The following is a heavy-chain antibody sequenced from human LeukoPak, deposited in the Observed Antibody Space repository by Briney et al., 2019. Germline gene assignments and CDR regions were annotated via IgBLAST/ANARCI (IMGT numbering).Heavy chain of an antibody. Sequence: GGSLRLSCAASGFTFRGYSMNWVRQFPGKGLEWVSFITSTSDDMLYADSVKGRFTISRDNAKKTLYLQMNSLRAEDTAVYFCARTAGHYFDYWGQGSLLTVSS. CDR3: ARTAGHYFDY. J-gene: IGHJ4*02. CDR1: GFTFRGYS. CDR2: ITSTSDDM. V-gene: IGHV3-21*01. D-gene: IGHD2-21*02.